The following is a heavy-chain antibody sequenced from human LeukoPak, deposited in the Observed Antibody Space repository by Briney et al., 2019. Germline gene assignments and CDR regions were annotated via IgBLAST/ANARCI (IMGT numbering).Heavy chain of an antibody. Sequence: GASVKVSCKASGYTFTGYDIHWVRQAPGQGLEWMGWINPNSGDTNYVQKFQGRVTMTRDKSISTAYMEVSSLRSDDTAMYYCARSAVTSNDYWGQGTLVTVSP. CDR2: INPNSGDT. J-gene: IGHJ4*02. CDR1: GYTFTGYD. V-gene: IGHV1-2*02. D-gene: IGHD4-17*01. CDR3: ARSAVTSNDY.